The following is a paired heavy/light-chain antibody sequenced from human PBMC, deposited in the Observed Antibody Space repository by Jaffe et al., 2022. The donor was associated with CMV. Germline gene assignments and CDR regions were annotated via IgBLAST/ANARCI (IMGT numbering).Light chain of an antibody. CDR2: DTS. CDR1: QSVSIY. J-gene: IGKJ4*02. V-gene: IGKV3-11*01. CDR3: QQRSSWPLT. Sequence: EIVLTQSPATLSLSPGERATLSCRASQSVSIYLAWFQQKPGQSPRLLIYDTSNRATGIPARFSGSGSGTDFTLTISSLDPEDFAVYYCQQRSSWPLTFGGGTKVE.
Heavy chain of an antibody. Sequence: QGHLVQSGPEVKKPGASVKVSCKASGYTFTSYGISWVRQAPGQGLEWMGWISGYNGKTNYAQQIQGRATLTSDPYTDTAYMELRSLRVDDTAVYYCAKDLEPGYSYSDVFDIWGRGTMVTVSS. CDR3: AKDLEPGYSYSDVFDI. CDR2: ISGYNGKT. J-gene: IGHJ3*02. CDR1: GYTFTSYG. V-gene: IGHV1-18*04. D-gene: IGHD5-18*01.